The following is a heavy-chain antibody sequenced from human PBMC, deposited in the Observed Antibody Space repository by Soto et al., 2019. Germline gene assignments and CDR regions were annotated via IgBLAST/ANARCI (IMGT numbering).Heavy chain of an antibody. CDR3: ARTPDI. V-gene: IGHV4-30-2*01. Sequence: SETLSVTCAVSGGSISSGGYSWSWIRQPPGKGLEWIGYIYYGSTYYNPSLKSRVTISVDRSKNQFSLKLSSVTAADTAVYYCARTPDIWGQGTMVTVSS. CDR2: IYYGST. J-gene: IGHJ3*02. CDR1: GGSISSGGYS.